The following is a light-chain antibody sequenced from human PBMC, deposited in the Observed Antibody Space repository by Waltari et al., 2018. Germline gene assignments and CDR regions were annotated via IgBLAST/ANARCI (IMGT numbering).Light chain of an antibody. Sequence: LTQSQANVSFSPGERATLSCAADQNISTYLAWYQHKPGQPPRLLIYGSFRRATGVPARFSGSGSGTDFTLTITSLAPEDFAVYYCLQCSDWPYSFGRGTTLEIK. J-gene: IGKJ2*03. CDR1: QNISTY. CDR3: LQCSDWPYS. CDR2: GSF. V-gene: IGKV3-11*01.